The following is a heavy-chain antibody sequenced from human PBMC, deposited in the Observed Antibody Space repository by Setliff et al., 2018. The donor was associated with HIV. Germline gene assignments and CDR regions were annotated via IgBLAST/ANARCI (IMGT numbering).Heavy chain of an antibody. D-gene: IGHD3-22*01. CDR2: FDPQYDKT. CDR3: ATRAYDSRGYLRSRVSGAAFDI. CDR1: GYTLTELS. J-gene: IGHJ3*02. Sequence: ASVSLCKVSGYTLTELSIHWVRQAPGKGLEWMGGFDPQYDKTFYAQKFQGRVTMSEDTSTDTAYMELSSLRSEDTAVYYCATRAYDSRGYLRSRVSGAAFDIWGQGTMVTVSS. V-gene: IGHV1-24*01.